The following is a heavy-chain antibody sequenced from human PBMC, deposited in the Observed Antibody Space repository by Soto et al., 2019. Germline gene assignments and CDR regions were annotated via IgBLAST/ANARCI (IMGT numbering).Heavy chain of an antibody. V-gene: IGHV1-46*01. CDR2: INPSGGST. CDR1: GYTFTSDY. Sequence: GASVKVSCKASGYTFTSDYMHWVRQAPGQGLEWMGIINPSGGSTSYAQKFQGRVTMTRDTSTSTVYMELSSLRSEDTAVYYCARAQYDWLLLDYWGQGTLVNVSS. D-gene: IGHD3-9*01. CDR3: ARAQYDWLLLDY. J-gene: IGHJ4*02.